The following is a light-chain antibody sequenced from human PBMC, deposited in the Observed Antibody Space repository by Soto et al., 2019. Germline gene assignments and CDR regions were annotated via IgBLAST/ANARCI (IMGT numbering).Light chain of an antibody. CDR1: SSDVGAYNY. J-gene: IGLJ2*01. Sequence: QSALTQPASVSGSPGQSITISSTGTSSDVGAYNYVSWYQQHPGKAPKLMIYDVSNRPSGVSNRFSGSKSGNTASLTISGLQAEDEADYYCSSYTTISTLVVFGGGTKLTVL. CDR3: SSYTTISTLVV. V-gene: IGLV2-14*03. CDR2: DVS.